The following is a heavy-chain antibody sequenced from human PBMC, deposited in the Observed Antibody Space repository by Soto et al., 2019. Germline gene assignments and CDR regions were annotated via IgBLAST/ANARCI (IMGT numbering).Heavy chain of an antibody. CDR2: ISGSGGST. J-gene: IGHJ4*02. V-gene: IGHV3-23*01. CDR1: GFTFSSYA. CDR3: AKGTMYDYIWGSSFDY. D-gene: IGHD3-16*01. Sequence: GSLRLSCAASGFTFSSYAMSWVRQAPGKGLEWVSAISGSGGSTYYADSVKGRFTISRDNSRNTLYLQMNSLRAEDTAVYYCAKGTMYDYIWGSSFDYWGQGTLVTVSS.